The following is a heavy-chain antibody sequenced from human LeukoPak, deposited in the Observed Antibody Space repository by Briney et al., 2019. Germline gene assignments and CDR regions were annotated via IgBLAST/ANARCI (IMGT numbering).Heavy chain of an antibody. V-gene: IGHV3-48*01. J-gene: IGHJ6*02. CDR2: ISSSSSTI. CDR3: ARDQPKGRYFDLDV. CDR1: GFTFSSYS. D-gene: IGHD3-9*01. Sequence: GGSLRLSCAASGFTFSSYSMNWVRQAPGKGLEWVPYISSSSSTIYYADSVKGRFTISRDNAKNSLYLQMNSLRAEDTAVYYCARDQPKGRYFDLDVWGQGTTVTVSS.